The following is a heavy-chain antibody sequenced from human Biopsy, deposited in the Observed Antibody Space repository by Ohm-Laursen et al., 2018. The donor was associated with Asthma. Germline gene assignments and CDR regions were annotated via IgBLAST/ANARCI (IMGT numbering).Heavy chain of an antibody. CDR1: GGTFSNFA. J-gene: IGHJ6*02. CDR3: ARCQVGYSSGWSLLLKKIYYSGMDV. Sequence: ASVKVSRKAPGGTFSNFAISWARQAPGQGLEWLGGILTVFGTTNYAPKFQGRVTITADESTSTACMEVTSLRSEDTAIYYCARCQVGYSSGWSLLLKKIYYSGMDVWGQGTAVTVSS. CDR2: ILTVFGTT. V-gene: IGHV1-69*13. D-gene: IGHD6-19*01.